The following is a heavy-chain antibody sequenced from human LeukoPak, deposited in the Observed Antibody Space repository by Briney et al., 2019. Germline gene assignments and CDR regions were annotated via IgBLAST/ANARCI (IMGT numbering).Heavy chain of an antibody. CDR1: GDIVSRKSAA. V-gene: IGHV6-1*01. CDR3: ARTTGHFDY. Sequence: SQTLSLTCALSGDIVSRKSAAWNWIRQSPSRGLEWLGRTYYRSKWYNEYAVSLKGRITINPDTSKNQFSLQLNSVAPEDTAVYYCARTTGHFDYWGQGTLVTVSS. J-gene: IGHJ4*02. CDR2: TYYRSKWYN. D-gene: IGHD2-8*02.